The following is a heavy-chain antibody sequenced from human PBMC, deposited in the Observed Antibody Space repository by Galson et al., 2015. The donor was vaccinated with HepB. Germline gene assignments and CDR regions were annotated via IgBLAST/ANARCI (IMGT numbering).Heavy chain of an antibody. CDR1: GFSFSSHG. CDR2: ISSEGRAN. V-gene: IGHV3-30*03. CDR3: AREPSWGNWYFDY. Sequence: SLRLSCAASGFSFSSHGMHWVRKAPGKGLEWVAVISSEGRANNYADSVKGRFTISRDNSKNTFYLQMNSLRTEDTAVYYCAREPSWGNWYFDYWGRGTLVTVSS. J-gene: IGHJ2*01. D-gene: IGHD3-16*01.